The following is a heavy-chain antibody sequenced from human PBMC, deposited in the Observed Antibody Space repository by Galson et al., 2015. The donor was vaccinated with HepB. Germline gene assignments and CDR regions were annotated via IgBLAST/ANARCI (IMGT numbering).Heavy chain of an antibody. Sequence: SLRLSCAASGFTFSSYAMSWVRQAPGKGLEWVSAISGSGGSTYYADSVKGRFTISRDNSKNTLYLQMNSLRAEDTAVYYCAKDLFRRGRELPATFDYWGQGTLVTVSS. CDR1: GFTFSSYA. V-gene: IGHV3-23*01. D-gene: IGHD1-26*01. CDR2: ISGSGGST. J-gene: IGHJ4*02. CDR3: AKDLFRRGRELPATFDY.